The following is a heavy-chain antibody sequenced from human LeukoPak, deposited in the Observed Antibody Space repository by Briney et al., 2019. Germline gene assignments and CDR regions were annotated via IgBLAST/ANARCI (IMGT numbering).Heavy chain of an antibody. D-gene: IGHD2-8*01. CDR3: ARSNGFGMDV. CDR1: GFTFSFNS. J-gene: IGHJ6*02. CDR2: IKRDGSGT. Sequence: PGGSLRLSCAASGFTFSFNSMDWVRQGPGKGLVWVSRIKRDGSGTTYADSVKGRVTISRDNAKNTLYLQMNSLRAEDTAVYYCARSNGFGMDVWGQGTTVTVSS. V-gene: IGHV3-74*01.